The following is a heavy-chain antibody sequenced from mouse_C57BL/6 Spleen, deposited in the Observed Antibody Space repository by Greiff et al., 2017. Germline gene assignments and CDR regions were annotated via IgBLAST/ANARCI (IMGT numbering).Heavy chain of an antibody. CDR3: ARPGDYDGWYFDV. D-gene: IGHD2-4*01. Sequence: EVKVVESGGDLVKPGGSLKLSCAASGFTFSSYGMSWVRQTPDTRLEWVATISSGGSYTYYPDSVKGRFTISRDNAKNTLYLQMSSLKSEDTAMYYCARPGDYDGWYFDVWGTGTSVTVSS. CDR1: GFTFSSYG. CDR2: ISSGGSYT. J-gene: IGHJ1*03. V-gene: IGHV5-6*01.